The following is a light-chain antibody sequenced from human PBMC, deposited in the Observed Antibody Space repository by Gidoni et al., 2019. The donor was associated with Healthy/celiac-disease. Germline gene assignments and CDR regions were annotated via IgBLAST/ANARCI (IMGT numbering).Light chain of an antibody. CDR2: GAS. Sequence: IVLTQSPGTLSLSPGERATLSFRDSQSVSSSYLAWYQQKPGQAPRLLIYGASSRATGIPDRFRGSGSGTDFTLTISRLEPEDFAVNYCQQYGSSPLFTFGPGTKVDIK. V-gene: IGKV3-20*01. J-gene: IGKJ3*01. CDR3: QQYGSSPLFT. CDR1: QSVSSSY.